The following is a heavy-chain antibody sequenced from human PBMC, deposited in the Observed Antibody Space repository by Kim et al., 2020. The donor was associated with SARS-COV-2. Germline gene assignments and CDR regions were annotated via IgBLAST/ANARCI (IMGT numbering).Heavy chain of an antibody. V-gene: IGHV3-23*01. J-gene: IGHJ4*02. CDR1: GFTFSSCA. Sequence: GGSLRLSCVGSGFTFSSCAMNWVRQAPGKGLEWVSSITIDGGNTYYGDSVKGRFTISRDNSKNTLYLQMNSLRAEDTAGYYCSKDSPGLVWLGDWGQGALVTVSS. CDR3: SKDSPGLVWLGD. CDR2: ITIDGGNT. D-gene: IGHD3-16*01.